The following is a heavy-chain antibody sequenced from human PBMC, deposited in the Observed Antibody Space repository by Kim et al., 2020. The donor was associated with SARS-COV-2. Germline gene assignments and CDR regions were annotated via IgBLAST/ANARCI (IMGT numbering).Heavy chain of an antibody. CDR3: AKDPILSYYDILTGYLGFDY. D-gene: IGHD3-9*01. V-gene: IGHV3-23*01. Sequence: GGSLRLSCAASGFTFSSYAMSWVRQAPGKGLEWVSAISGSGGSTYYADSVKGRFTISRDNSKNTLYLQMNSLRAEDTAVYYCAKDPILSYYDILTGYLGFDYWGQGTLVTVSS. CDR2: ISGSGGST. J-gene: IGHJ4*02. CDR1: GFTFSSYA.